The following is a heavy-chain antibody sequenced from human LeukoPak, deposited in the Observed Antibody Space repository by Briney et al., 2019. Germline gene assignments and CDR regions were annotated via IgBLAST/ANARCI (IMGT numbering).Heavy chain of an antibody. CDR2: ISAYNGNT. V-gene: IGHV1-18*01. D-gene: IGHD5-12*01. CDR3: ARDLGSSGYDFPHYYYGMDV. CDR1: GYTLTELS. Sequence: ASVKVSCKVSGYTLTELSMHWVRQAPGQGPEWMGWISAYNGNTNYAQKLQGRVTMTTDTSTSTAYMELRSLRSDDTAVYYCARDLGSSGYDFPHYYYGMDVWGQGTTVTVSS. J-gene: IGHJ6*02.